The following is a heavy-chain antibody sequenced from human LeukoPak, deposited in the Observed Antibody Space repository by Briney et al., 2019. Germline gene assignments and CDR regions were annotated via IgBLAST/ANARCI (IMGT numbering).Heavy chain of an antibody. CDR1: GGTFSSYA. Sequence: SVKVSCKASGGTFSSYAISWVRQAPGQGLEWMGRIIPIFGTANYAQKFQGRVTITADKSTSTAYMELSSLRSEDAAVYYCARGSGYSYGYAYFDYWGQGTLVTVSS. CDR3: ARGSGYSYGYAYFDY. J-gene: IGHJ4*02. D-gene: IGHD5-18*01. CDR2: IIPIFGTA. V-gene: IGHV1-69*06.